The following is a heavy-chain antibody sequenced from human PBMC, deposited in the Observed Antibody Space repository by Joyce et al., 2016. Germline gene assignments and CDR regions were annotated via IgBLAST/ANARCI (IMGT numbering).Heavy chain of an antibody. V-gene: IGHV3-15*01. CDR1: GFTFNVAW. J-gene: IGHJ4*02. D-gene: IGHD3-10*01. Sequence: EVQVAEYGGGLVKPGGSLRLSCAASGFTFNVAWMTWVRQAPGKGLEWVGRIKSKTSGETTEYAAPVKGRFTSSRDDSKNTVSLQMNGLRTEDTAVYFCAADVAEVGFGELDHWGQGTLVTVSS. CDR2: IKSKTSGETT. CDR3: AADVAEVGFGELDH.